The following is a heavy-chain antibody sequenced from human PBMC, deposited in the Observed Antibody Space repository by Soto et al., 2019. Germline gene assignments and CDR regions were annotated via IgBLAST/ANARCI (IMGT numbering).Heavy chain of an antibody. J-gene: IGHJ4*02. Sequence: GGSLRLSCAASGFTVSSNYMSWVRQAPGKGLEWVSVSYSGGSTYYADSVKGRFTISRDNSKNTLYLQMNNLRAEDTAVYYCARDETYYDSGDYHCWGQGTLATVSS. CDR2: SYSGGST. CDR1: GFTVSSNY. CDR3: ARDETYYDSGDYHC. V-gene: IGHV3-53*01. D-gene: IGHD3-22*01.